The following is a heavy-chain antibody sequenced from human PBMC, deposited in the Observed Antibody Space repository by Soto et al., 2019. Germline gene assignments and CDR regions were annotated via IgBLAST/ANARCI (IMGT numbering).Heavy chain of an antibody. CDR1: GDSVSSNSAA. J-gene: IGHJ6*02. Sequence: SQTLSLTCAISGDSVSSNSAAWNWIRQSPSRGLEWLGRTYYRPKWYNDYAVSVKSRITINPDTSKNQFSLQLNSVTPEDTAVYYCARDKRGATITDYYYGMDVWGQGTTVTVSS. V-gene: IGHV6-1*01. CDR2: TYYRPKWYN. CDR3: ARDKRGATITDYYYGMDV. D-gene: IGHD5-12*01.